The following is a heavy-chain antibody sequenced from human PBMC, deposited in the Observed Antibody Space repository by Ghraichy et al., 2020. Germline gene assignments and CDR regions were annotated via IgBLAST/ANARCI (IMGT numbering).Heavy chain of an antibody. Sequence: GESLNISCTASGFTFGDYAMSWFRQAPGKGLEWVGFIRSKAYGGTTEYAASVKGRFTISRDDSKSIAYLQMNSLKTEDTAVYYCTRVTQYYYYGMDVWGQGTTVTVSS. J-gene: IGHJ6*02. CDR3: TRVTQYYYYGMDV. CDR1: GFTFGDYA. V-gene: IGHV3-49*03. CDR2: IRSKAYGGTT.